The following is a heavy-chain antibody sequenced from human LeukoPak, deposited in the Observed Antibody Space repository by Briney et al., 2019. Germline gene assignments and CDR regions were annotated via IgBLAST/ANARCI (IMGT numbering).Heavy chain of an antibody. J-gene: IGHJ3*02. CDR3: ARVPLAITKGAFDI. CDR2: TYYRSKWYN. V-gene: IGHV6-1*01. Sequence: SQTLSLTCAISGDSVSSNSAAWNWIRQSPSRGLEWLGRTYYRSKWYNDYAVSVKSRITINPDTSKNQFSLQLNSVTPEDTAVYCCARVPLAITKGAFDIWGQGTMVTVSS. CDR1: GDSVSSNSAA. D-gene: IGHD3-10*01.